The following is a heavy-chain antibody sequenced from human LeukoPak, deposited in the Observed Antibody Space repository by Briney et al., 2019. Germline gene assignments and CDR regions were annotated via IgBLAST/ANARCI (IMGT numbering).Heavy chain of an antibody. J-gene: IGHJ5*02. CDR1: GFTFTSYD. CDR3: ARGWVNCSGGSGYSSWFEP. Sequence: ASVNVSCTASGFTFTSYDINWVRQATGQGLEWMGWMNPNSGNTGYAQKFQGRVTMTRNTSICTAYMELSSLRSEDTAVYYCARGWVNCSGGSGYSSWFEPWGQGTLVTVSS. V-gene: IGHV1-8*01. CDR2: MNPNSGNT. D-gene: IGHD2-15*01.